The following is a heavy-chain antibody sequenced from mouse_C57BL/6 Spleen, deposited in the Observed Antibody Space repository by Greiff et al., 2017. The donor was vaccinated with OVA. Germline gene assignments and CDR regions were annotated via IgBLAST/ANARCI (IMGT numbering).Heavy chain of an antibody. Sequence: QVTLKESGPGILQPSQTLSLTCSFSGFSLSTFGLGVGWIRQPSGKGLEWLAHIWWDDDKYYNPALKSRLTISKDTSKNQVFLKIANVDTADTATYYCARISYDGYYEEFAYWGQGTLVTVSA. CDR1: GFSLSTFGLG. D-gene: IGHD2-3*01. CDR3: ARISYDGYYEEFAY. CDR2: IWWDDDK. J-gene: IGHJ3*01. V-gene: IGHV8-8*01.